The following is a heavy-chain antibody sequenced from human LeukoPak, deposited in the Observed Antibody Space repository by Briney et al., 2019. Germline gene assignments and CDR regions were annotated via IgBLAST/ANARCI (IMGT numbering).Heavy chain of an antibody. CDR1: GGSFSGYY. Sequence: SETLSLTCAVYGGSFSGYYLSWLRQPPGKGLEWIGEINHSGSTNYNPSLKSRVTTSFDTSKNQFSLKLSSVTAAGTAVYYCARDLYYCGSGSYYSYGGQETLVTVPS. CDR2: INHSGST. V-gene: IGHV4-34*01. D-gene: IGHD3-10*01. J-gene: IGHJ4*02. CDR3: ARDLYYCGSGSYYSY.